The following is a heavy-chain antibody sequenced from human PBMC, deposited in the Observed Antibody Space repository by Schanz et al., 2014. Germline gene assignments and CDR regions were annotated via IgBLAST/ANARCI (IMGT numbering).Heavy chain of an antibody. D-gene: IGHD2-2*01. Sequence: QEQLVESGGGLVQPGGSLRLSCAASGFTFSSYGMHWVRQAPGKGLEWVAVIWYDENNKYYADSVKGRFTMSRDNSKNTLYLQMNSLKTEDTAMYYCARRASCSRIGCPFDSWGQGTLXTVSS. V-gene: IGHV3-33*08. CDR3: ARRASCSRIGCPFDS. CDR1: GFTFSSYG. CDR2: IWYDENNK. J-gene: IGHJ4*02.